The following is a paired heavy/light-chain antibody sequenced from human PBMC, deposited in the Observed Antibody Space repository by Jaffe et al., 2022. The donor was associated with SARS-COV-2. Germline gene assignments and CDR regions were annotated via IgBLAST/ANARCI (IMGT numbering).Light chain of an antibody. Sequence: QSALTQPASVSGSPGQSITISCTGTSSDVGGYNYVSWYQQYPGKAPKLMIYDVSIRPSGVSNRFSGSKSGNTASLTISGLQAEDEADYYCSSYTSSSAMVLGGGTRLTVL. CDR1: SSDVGGYNY. CDR2: DVS. V-gene: IGLV2-14*01. CDR3: SSYTSSSAMV. J-gene: IGLJ2*01.
Heavy chain of an antibody. CDR3: AKLIRGTVYSSYGMDV. Sequence: EVQLLESGGGLVQPGGSLRVSCAASGFTFSNYAMTWVRQAPGKGLEWVSRISSSGGSTYYADSVKGRFTISRDNSKNTLYLQMNSLRGEDTAVYFCAKLIRGTVYSSYGMDVWGQGTTVTVSS. CDR1: GFTFSNYA. J-gene: IGHJ6*02. V-gene: IGHV3-23*01. CDR2: ISSSGGST. D-gene: IGHD3-10*01.